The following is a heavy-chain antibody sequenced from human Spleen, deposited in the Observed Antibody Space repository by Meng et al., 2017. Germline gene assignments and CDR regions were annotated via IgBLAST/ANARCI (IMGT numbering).Heavy chain of an antibody. CDR2: INSDGSTT. V-gene: IGHV3-74*01. J-gene: IGHJ4*02. D-gene: IGHD5-18*01. CDR3: SLERETALDQ. CDR1: GFTFSDYW. Sequence: EVQLVESGGGLVQPGGSLRLSCAASGFTFSDYWMHWVRQAPGKGLVWVSLINSDGSTTSYADSVKGRFTIFRDNAKNTLYLQMNTLRAEDTAVYYCSLERETALDQWFQGTLVTVSS.